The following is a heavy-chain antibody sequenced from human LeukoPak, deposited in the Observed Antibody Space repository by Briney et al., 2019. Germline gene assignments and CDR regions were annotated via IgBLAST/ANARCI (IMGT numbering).Heavy chain of an antibody. J-gene: IGHJ4*02. CDR2: ISGSGGST. V-gene: IGHV3-23*01. CDR1: GFTFSSYA. Sequence: PGGSLRLSCAASGFTFSSYAMSWVRQAPGKGLEWVSAISGSGGSTYYADSVKGRFTISRDNSKNTLYLQMNSLRAEDTAVYCCAPMGYYYDSSGYYTDYWGQGTLVTVSS. CDR3: APMGYYYDSSGYYTDY. D-gene: IGHD3-22*01.